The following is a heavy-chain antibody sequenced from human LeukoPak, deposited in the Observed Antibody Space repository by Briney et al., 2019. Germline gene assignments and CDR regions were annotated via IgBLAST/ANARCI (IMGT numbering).Heavy chain of an antibody. Sequence: GGSLRLSCAASGFTFSSYGMHWVRQAPGKGLEWVAVISYDGSNKYYADSVKGRFTISRDNPKNTLYLQMNSLRAEDTAVYYCAKGSGSYYTLFDYWGQGTLVTVSS. J-gene: IGHJ4*02. CDR3: AKGSGSYYTLFDY. D-gene: IGHD3-10*01. CDR2: ISYDGSNK. CDR1: GFTFSSYG. V-gene: IGHV3-30*18.